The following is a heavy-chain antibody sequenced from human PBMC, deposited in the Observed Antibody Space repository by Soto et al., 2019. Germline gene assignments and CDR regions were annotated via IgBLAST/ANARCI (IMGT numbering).Heavy chain of an antibody. J-gene: IGHJ4*02. V-gene: IGHV4-59*01. CDR3: ARSGRIMVSYWLTKPPNHFDY. CDR2: IYYSGST. CDR1: GGSIRSYY. D-gene: IGHD1-26*01. Sequence: SETLSLTCTVSGGSIRSYYWSWIRQPPGKGLEWIGYIYYSGSTNYNPSLKSRVTISVDTSKNQFSLKLSSVTAADTAVYYCARSGRIMVSYWLTKPPNHFDYWGQGTLVTVSS.